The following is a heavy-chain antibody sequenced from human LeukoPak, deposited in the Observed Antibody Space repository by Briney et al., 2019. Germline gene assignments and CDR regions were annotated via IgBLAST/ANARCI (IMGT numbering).Heavy chain of an antibody. V-gene: IGHV3-48*02. CDR3: ARRPYSDTSGRLSDV. D-gene: IGHD3-22*01. CDR2: IGSSGSPT. CDR1: GFAISSYN. J-gene: IGHJ6*02. Sequence: GGSLRLSCAASGFAISSYNMNWVRQARGKGLEWISYIGSSGSPTHYADSVGGRFTISRDNAKNSLYLQMNSLRDEDTAVYFCARRPYSDTSGRLSDVWGQGTTVTVSS.